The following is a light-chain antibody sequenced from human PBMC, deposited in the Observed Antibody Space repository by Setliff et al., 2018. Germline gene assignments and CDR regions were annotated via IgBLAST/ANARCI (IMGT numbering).Light chain of an antibody. CDR2: DVS. CDR1: SSDVGSYDF. Sequence: QSVLTQPASVSGSPGQSITISCSGTSSDVGSYDFVSWYQQHPGKVPKLIIHDVSNRPSGVSNRFSGAKAGNTASLTISGLQAENEADYYCSAYTSSSTYVFGTGTKGTVL. CDR3: SAYTSSSTYV. J-gene: IGLJ1*01. V-gene: IGLV2-14*03.